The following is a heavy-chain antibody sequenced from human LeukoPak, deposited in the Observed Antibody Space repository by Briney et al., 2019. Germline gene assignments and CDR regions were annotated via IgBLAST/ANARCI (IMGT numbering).Heavy chain of an antibody. Sequence: GGSLRLSCAASGFTFSSCAMSWVRQAPGKGLEWVSGISGSGGSTYYADSVKGRFTISRDNSKNTLYLQMNSLSAEDTAVYYCAKVSWELLRHLDFQHWGQGTLVTVSS. CDR3: AKVSWELLRHLDFQH. CDR2: ISGSGGST. J-gene: IGHJ1*01. CDR1: GFTFSSCA. V-gene: IGHV3-23*01. D-gene: IGHD1-26*01.